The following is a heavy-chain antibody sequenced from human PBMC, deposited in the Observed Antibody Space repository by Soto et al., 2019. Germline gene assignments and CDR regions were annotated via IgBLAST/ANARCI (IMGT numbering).Heavy chain of an antibody. J-gene: IGHJ4*02. Sequence: PWWSLRLSCTASVFTFSDSYMSWIRQAPGKGLEWVSYISGRVGTTAYADSVRGRFTISRDNAKNSLYLRMNSLRAEDTAVYYCARGGGTFDYWGQGSLVTVSS. CDR3: ARGGGTFDY. D-gene: IGHD1-1*01. CDR1: VFTFSDSY. CDR2: ISGRVGTT. V-gene: IGHV3-11*01.